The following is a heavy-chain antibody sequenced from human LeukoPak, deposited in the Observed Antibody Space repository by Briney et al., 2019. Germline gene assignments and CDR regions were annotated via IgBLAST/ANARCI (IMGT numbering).Heavy chain of an antibody. CDR1: GYIITSYY. Sequence: GASVKVSCKASGYIITSYYMHWVRQAPGQGLEWMGIINPSGGSTSYAQKFQGRVTMTRDMSTSTVYMELSSLKASDTAMYYCARAGLTASLDWGQGTLVTVSS. J-gene: IGHJ4*02. CDR2: INPSGGST. CDR3: ARAGLTASLD. V-gene: IGHV1-46*01. D-gene: IGHD2-21*02.